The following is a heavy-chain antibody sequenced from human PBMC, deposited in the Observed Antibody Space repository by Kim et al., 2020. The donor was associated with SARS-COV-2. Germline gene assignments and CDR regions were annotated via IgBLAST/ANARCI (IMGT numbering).Heavy chain of an antibody. V-gene: IGHV1-18*01. CDR3: ARTYYDSSGYYSNDAFDI. D-gene: IGHD3-22*01. CDR1: GYTFTSYG. Sequence: ASVKVSCKASGYTFTSYGISWVRQAPGQGLEWMGWFCALLGLVLGALQVQGRVTMTRDTSTSTAYMELRSLRSDDTAVYYCARTYYDSSGYYSNDAFDIWGQGTMVTVSS. CDR2: FCALLGLV. J-gene: IGHJ3*02.